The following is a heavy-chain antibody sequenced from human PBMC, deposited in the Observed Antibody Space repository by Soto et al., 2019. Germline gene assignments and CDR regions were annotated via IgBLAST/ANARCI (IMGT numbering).Heavy chain of an antibody. J-gene: IGHJ4*02. CDR1: GDSVSSNSAA. D-gene: IGHD3-10*01. V-gene: IGHV6-1*01. CDR3: ARYVWVGAHRYFDS. CDR2: TYYRSKWSN. Sequence: SQTLSLTCAISGDSVSSNSAAWNWFRQSPSRGLEWLGRTYYRSKWSNDYAVSVKSRITINPDTSKSQFSLQLSSVTPEDTAVYYCARYVWVGAHRYFDSWGQGTLVTVSS.